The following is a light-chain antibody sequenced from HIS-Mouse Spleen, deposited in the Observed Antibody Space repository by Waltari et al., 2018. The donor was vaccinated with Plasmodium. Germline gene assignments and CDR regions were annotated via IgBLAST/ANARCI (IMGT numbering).Light chain of an antibody. J-gene: IGLJ3*02. CDR1: ALPQKY. CDR3: YSTYSSGNHRV. Sequence: SYELTQPPSVSVSPGQTARITCSGDALPQKYAYWYQQKSGQTPLLVSNEASKRPSGIPGRFSGSSSGTMANLTISGAQREDEAYYYCYSTYSSGNHRVFGGGTKLTVL. V-gene: IGLV3-10*01. CDR2: EAS.